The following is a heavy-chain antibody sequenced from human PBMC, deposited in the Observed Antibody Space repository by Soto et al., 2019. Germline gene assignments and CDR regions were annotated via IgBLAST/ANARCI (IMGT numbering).Heavy chain of an antibody. CDR1: GFTVSSNY. J-gene: IGHJ3*02. D-gene: IGHD4-17*01. CDR3: ASRWALYGGNLMVLAFDM. Sequence: PGGSLRLSCAASGFTVSSNYMSWVRQAPGKGLEWVSVVYSGGGTYYADAVKGRFTISRDNSKNTLFLQMNSLRAEDTAVYYCASRWALYGGNLMVLAFDMWGQGTMVTVSS. CDR2: VYSGGGT. V-gene: IGHV3-66*01.